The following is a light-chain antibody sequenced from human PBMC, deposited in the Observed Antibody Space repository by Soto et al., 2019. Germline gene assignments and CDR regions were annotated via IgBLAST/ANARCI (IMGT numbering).Light chain of an antibody. CDR2: GNT. V-gene: IGLV1-40*01. Sequence: QSVLTQPPSVSGAPGQRVTISCTESSSNIGAGYDVHWYQQLPGTAPKLLIYGNTNRPSGVPNRFSGSKSGNSASLAITGLQAEDEADYYCQSYYSSLSGWVFGGGTKLTVL. CDR3: QSYYSSLSGWV. CDR1: SSNIGAGYD. J-gene: IGLJ3*02.